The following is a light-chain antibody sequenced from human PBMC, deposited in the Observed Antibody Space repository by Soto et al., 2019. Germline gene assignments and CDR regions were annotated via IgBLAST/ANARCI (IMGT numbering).Light chain of an antibody. V-gene: IGKV3-20*01. CDR1: QSVSSSY. J-gene: IGKJ1*01. CDR3: QQYGRSSWT. CDR2: GAS. Sequence: EIVLTQSPGTLSLSPGERATLSCRASQSVSSSYLAWYQQKPGQAPRLLISGASRRATGIPDRFSGSGSGTDFTLTISRLEPEDFAVYYCQQYGRSSWTFGQGTKVDIK.